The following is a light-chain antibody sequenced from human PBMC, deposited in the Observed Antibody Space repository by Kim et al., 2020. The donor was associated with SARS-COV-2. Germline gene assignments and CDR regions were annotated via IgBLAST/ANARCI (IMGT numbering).Light chain of an antibody. Sequence: SYELTQPPSVSVSPGQTASITCSGDKLGDKYARWYQQKPCQSPVLVIYQDSKRPSGIPERISGSNSGNTATLTISGTQAMDEADYYCQAWDSSKVVFGGGTKVTVL. V-gene: IGLV3-1*01. J-gene: IGLJ2*01. CDR1: KLGDKY. CDR3: QAWDSSKVV. CDR2: QDS.